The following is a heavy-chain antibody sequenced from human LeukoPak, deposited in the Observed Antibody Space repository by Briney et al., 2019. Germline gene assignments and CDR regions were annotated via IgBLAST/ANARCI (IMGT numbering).Heavy chain of an antibody. Sequence: GASVKVSCKASGGTFSSYAISWVRQAPGQGLEWMGGIIPIFGTANYAQKFHGRVMITADKSTSTAYMELSSLRSEDTAVYYCARGPGSGSYFFDYWGQGTLVTVSS. CDR1: GGTFSSYA. CDR3: ARGPGSGSYFFDY. V-gene: IGHV1-69*06. D-gene: IGHD3-10*01. CDR2: IIPIFGTA. J-gene: IGHJ4*02.